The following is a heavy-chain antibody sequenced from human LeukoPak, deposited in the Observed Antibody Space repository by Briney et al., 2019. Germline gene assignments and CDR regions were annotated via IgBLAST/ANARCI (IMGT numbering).Heavy chain of an antibody. CDR3: ARTGYYYDSSGYYGY. V-gene: IGHV4-34*01. CDR2: INHSGST. CDR1: GGSFSGYY. Sequence: PSETLSLTCAVYGGSFSGYYWSWIRQPPGKGLEWIGEINHSGSTNYNPSLKSRVTIPVDTSKNQFSLKLSSVTAADTAVYYCARTGYYYDSSGYYGYWGQGTLVTVSS. D-gene: IGHD3-22*01. J-gene: IGHJ4*02.